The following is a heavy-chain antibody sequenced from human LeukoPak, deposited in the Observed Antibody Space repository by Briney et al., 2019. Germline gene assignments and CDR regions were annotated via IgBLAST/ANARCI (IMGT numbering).Heavy chain of an antibody. J-gene: IGHJ4*02. D-gene: IGHD2-21*02. CDR1: NYSISSGHY. Sequence: SETLSLTCTVSNYSISSGHYWGWIRQPPGKGLEWIGSMYKTGATHNNPSLRSRVAISLDTSKNQFSLKLRSVTAADSAVYYCGRVVLLGGGDCYIDYWGQGTLVTVST. CDR2: MYKTGAT. CDR3: GRVVLLGGGDCYIDY. V-gene: IGHV4-38-2*02.